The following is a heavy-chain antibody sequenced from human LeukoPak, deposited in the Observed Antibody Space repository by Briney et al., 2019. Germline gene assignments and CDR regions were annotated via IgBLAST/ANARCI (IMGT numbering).Heavy chain of an antibody. Sequence: GGSLRLSCATSGFTFSHYGMHWVRQAPGRGLDWVAHIRYDESDKYYADSLKGRFTISRDNSKNTLYLQMNSLRPEDTAVYYCAKDWRRIVVVGPITRHGNYMDVWGKGTTVTISS. D-gene: IGHD2-15*01. J-gene: IGHJ6*03. CDR3: AKDWRRIVVVGPITRHGNYMDV. V-gene: IGHV3-30*02. CDR2: IRYDESDK. CDR1: GFTFSHYG.